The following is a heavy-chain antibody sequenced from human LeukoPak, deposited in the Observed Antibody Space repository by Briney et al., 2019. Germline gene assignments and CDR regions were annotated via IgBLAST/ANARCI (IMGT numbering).Heavy chain of an antibody. Sequence: GALRLSCAASGFTFSTYAMSWVRQAPGKGLEWVSTISGSGGSTYYADSVKGRFTISRDNSKNTLYLQMNSLRAEDTALYYCAKDPPDIAVAGYFDYWGQGTLVTVSS. CDR2: ISGSGGST. V-gene: IGHV3-23*01. CDR1: GFTFSTYA. D-gene: IGHD6-19*01. CDR3: AKDPPDIAVAGYFDY. J-gene: IGHJ4*02.